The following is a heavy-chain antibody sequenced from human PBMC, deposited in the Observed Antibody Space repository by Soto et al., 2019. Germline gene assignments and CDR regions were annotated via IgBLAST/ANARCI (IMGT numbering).Heavy chain of an antibody. CDR3: ARGPGYNWNDRPGATNYYMDV. CDR1: GYTFTSYD. V-gene: IGHV1-8*01. Sequence: ASVKVSCKASGYTFTSYDINWVRQATGQGLEWMGWMNPNSGNTGYAQKFQGRVTMTRNTSISTAYMELSSLRSEDTAVYYCARGPGYNWNDRPGATNYYMDVWGKGTTVTVSS. D-gene: IGHD1-1*01. CDR2: MNPNSGNT. J-gene: IGHJ6*03.